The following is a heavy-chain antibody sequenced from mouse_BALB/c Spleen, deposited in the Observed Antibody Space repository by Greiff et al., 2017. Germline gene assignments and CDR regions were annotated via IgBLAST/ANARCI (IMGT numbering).Heavy chain of an antibody. Sequence: QVTLKESGPGILQPSQTLSLTCSFSGFSLSTSGMSVGWIRQPSGKGLEWLAHIWWNDDKYYNPALKSRLTISKDTSNNQVFLKIASVVTADTATYYCARIGGGYSFDYWGQGTTLTVSS. CDR1: GFSLSTSGMS. CDR3: ARIGGGYSFDY. CDR2: IWWNDDK. V-gene: IGHV8-8*01. J-gene: IGHJ2*01.